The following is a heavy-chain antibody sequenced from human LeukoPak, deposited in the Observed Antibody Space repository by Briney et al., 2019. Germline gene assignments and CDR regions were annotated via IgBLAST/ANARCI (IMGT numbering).Heavy chain of an antibody. Sequence: PGGSLRLSCAASGFIFSDYYMSWIRQAPGKGLEWVSYISSSGSTIYYADSVKGRLTISRDNAKNSLYLQMNSLRAEDTAVYYCARDVIDNVDTAMVTAVLWGQGTLVTVSS. D-gene: IGHD5-18*01. CDR3: ARDVIDNVDTAMVTAVL. J-gene: IGHJ4*02. CDR1: GFIFSDYY. V-gene: IGHV3-11*04. CDR2: ISSSGSTI.